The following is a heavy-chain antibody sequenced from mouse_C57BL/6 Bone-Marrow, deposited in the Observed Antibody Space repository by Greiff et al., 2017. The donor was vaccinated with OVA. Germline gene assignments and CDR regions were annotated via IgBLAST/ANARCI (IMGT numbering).Heavy chain of an antibody. CDR3: TIRHYGSSLWFAY. CDR1: GYSFTGYY. CDR2: IYPYNGVS. D-gene: IGHD1-1*01. J-gene: IGHJ3*01. Sequence: VQLKESGPELVKPGASVKISCKASGYSFTGYYMHWVKQSHGNILDWIGYIYPYNGVSSYNQKFKGKATLTVDKSSSTAYMELRSLTSEDSAVYYCTIRHYGSSLWFAYWGQGTLVTVSA. V-gene: IGHV1-31*01.